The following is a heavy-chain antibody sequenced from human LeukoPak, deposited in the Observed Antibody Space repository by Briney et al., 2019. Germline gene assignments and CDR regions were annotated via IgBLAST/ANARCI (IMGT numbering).Heavy chain of an antibody. CDR3: AKDLEWLQFRVADAFDI. J-gene: IGHJ3*02. D-gene: IGHD5-24*01. V-gene: IGHV3-23*01. Sequence: GGSLRLSCAASGFTFSSYAMSWVRQAPGKGLEWVSAISGSGGSTYYADSVKGRFTISRDNSKNTLYLQMNSLRAEDTAVYYCAKDLEWLQFRVADAFDIWGQGTMVTVSS. CDR1: GFTFSSYA. CDR2: ISGSGGST.